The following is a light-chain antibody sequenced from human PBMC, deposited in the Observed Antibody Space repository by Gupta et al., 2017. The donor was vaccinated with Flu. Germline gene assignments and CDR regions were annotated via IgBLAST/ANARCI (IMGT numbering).Light chain of an antibody. CDR3: ALYVGSGTSL. CDR1: SGSVSTSYH. J-gene: IGLJ2*01. CDR2: NTN. V-gene: IGLV8-61*01. Sequence: QTVVTQEPSLSVSPGGTVTVTCGLSSGSVSTSYHPSWYQQTPGQAPRTLVYNTNIRSFGVPDRFSGSILGNKAALTITGAQADDESNYYCALYVGSGTSLIGGGTKLTVL.